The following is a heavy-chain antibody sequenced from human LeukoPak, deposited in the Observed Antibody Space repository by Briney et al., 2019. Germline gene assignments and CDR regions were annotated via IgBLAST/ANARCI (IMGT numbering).Heavy chain of an antibody. V-gene: IGHV1-8*01. CDR2: MNPNSGNT. J-gene: IGHJ4*02. D-gene: IGHD4-17*01. CDR3: ARGDDYGDYDDY. CDR1: GYTFTSYD. Sequence: ASVKVSCKASGYTFTSYDINWVRQATGQGLERMGWMNPNSGNTGYAQKFQGRVTMTRNTSISTAYMELSSLRSEDTAVYYCARGDDYGDYDDYWGQGTLVTVSS.